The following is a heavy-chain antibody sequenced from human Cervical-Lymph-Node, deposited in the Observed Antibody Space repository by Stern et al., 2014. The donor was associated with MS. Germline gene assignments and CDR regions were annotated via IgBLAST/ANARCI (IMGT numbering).Heavy chain of an antibody. CDR3: ARSGGDLYYGAKRPLGY. D-gene: IGHD4-17*01. CDR1: GGTFSSYA. J-gene: IGHJ4*02. V-gene: IGHV1-69*01. Sequence: VQLEESGAEVKKPGSSVKVSCKASGGTFSSYAISWVRQAPGQGLEWMGGIIPIFGTANYAQKFQVRVTITADESTSTAYMELSSLRSEDTAVYYCARSGGDLYYGAKRPLGYWGQGTLVTVSS. CDR2: IIPIFGTA.